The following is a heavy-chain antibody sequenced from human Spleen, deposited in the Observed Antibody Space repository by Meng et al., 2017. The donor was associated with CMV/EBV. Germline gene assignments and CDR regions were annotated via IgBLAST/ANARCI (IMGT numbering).Heavy chain of an antibody. CDR1: GGTFSSYA. J-gene: IGHJ6*02. Sequence: SVKVSCKASGGTFSSYAISWVRQAPGQGLEWMGGIIPIFGTANYAQKFQGRVTITTDESTSTAYMELSSLRSEDTAVYYCARGVGNLPTYYYHGMDVWGQGTTVTVSS. D-gene: IGHD4-23*01. V-gene: IGHV1-69*05. CDR3: ARGVGNLPTYYYHGMDV. CDR2: IIPIFGTA.